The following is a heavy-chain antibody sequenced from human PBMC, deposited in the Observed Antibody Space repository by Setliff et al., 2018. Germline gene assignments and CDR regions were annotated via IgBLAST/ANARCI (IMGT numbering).Heavy chain of an antibody. V-gene: IGHV1-46*01. Sequence: ASVKVSCKASGYTLTKYYMHWVRQAPGQGLEWMGIINPSGGLTRYAQKFQGRVTMTRDTSTSTVYMEVRSLRSDDTAQYYCVRDRAAIVVGPPTAAFDIWGQGTMVTVSS. D-gene: IGHD2-2*01. CDR1: GYTLTKYY. CDR2: INPSGGLT. J-gene: IGHJ3*02. CDR3: VRDRAAIVVGPPTAAFDI.